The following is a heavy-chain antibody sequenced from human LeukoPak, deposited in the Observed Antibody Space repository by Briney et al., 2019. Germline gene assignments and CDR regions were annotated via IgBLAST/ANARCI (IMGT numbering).Heavy chain of an antibody. CDR1: GYTFTGYY. D-gene: IGHD2-15*01. Sequence: ASVKVSCKASGYTFTGYYFHWVRQAPGQGLEWMGWINPNSGDTNYAQKFQGRVTMTRDTSISTAHMELSRLRSDDTAVYYCARGGRYCIGGSCYEGFDYWGQGTLVTVSS. V-gene: IGHV1-2*02. J-gene: IGHJ4*02. CDR2: INPNSGDT. CDR3: ARGGRYCIGGSCYEGFDY.